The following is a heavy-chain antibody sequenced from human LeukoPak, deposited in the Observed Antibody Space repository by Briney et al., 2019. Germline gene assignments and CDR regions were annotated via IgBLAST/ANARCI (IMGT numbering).Heavy chain of an antibody. V-gene: IGHV4-39*01. J-gene: IGHJ4*02. Sequence: SETLSLTCTVSGGSISSSSYYWGWIRQPPGKGLEWIGRIHYSGSTYYNPSLKSRVTISVDTSENQFSLKLSSVTAADTAVYYCARHFVGYCSSTSCSALYFDYWGQGTLVTVSS. CDR3: ARHFVGYCSSTSCSALYFDY. CDR1: GGSISSSSYY. CDR2: IHYSGST. D-gene: IGHD2-2*01.